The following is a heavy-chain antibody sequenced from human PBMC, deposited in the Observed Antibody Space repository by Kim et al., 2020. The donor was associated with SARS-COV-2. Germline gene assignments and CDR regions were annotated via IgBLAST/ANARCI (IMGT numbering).Heavy chain of an antibody. Sequence: SETLSLTCTVSGGSISSGGYYWSWIRQHPGKGLEWIGYIYYSGSTYYNPSLKSRVTISVDTSKNQFSLKLSSVTAADTAVYYCARVPSPPYYDILTGYYPNDYWGQGTLVTVSS. CDR2: IYYSGST. CDR3: ARVPSPPYYDILTGYYPNDY. V-gene: IGHV4-31*03. CDR1: GGSISSGGYY. J-gene: IGHJ4*02. D-gene: IGHD3-9*01.